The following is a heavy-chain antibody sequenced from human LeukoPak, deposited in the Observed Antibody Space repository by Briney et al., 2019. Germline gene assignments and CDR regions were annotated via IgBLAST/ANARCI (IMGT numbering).Heavy chain of an antibody. J-gene: IGHJ3*02. V-gene: IGHV1-2*02. CDR2: ISPNSGDT. D-gene: IGHD3-22*01. CDR3: VRAPTIIRTPPRAPLDI. CDR1: GYTFTGYY. Sequence: GASVKVSCKASGYTFTGYYIHWVRQAPGQGLEWMGWISPNSGDTNYAQKSQGRVTMTRDTPISTAYMELSRLRSDDTAVYYCVRAPTIIRTPPRAPLDIWGQGTMVTVSS.